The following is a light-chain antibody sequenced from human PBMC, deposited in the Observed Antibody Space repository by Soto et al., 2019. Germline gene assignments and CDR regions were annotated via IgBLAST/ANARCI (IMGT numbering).Light chain of an antibody. CDR2: LAS. CDR3: LQAAQSPRT. CDR1: QSLLQSNGNNH. V-gene: IGKV2-28*01. J-gene: IGKJ5*01. Sequence: DIVLTQSPLSLPVTPGEPASISCRSSQSLLQSNGNNHVDWYLQRPGQSPQLLHYLASSRDSGDPERFSGSGSGTEFSLEISRVEAEDVGVYYYLQAAQSPRTFGQGTRLEIK.